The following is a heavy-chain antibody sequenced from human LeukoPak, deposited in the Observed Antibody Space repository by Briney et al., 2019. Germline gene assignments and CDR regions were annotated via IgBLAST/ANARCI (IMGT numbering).Heavy chain of an antibody. D-gene: IGHD5-24*01. J-gene: IGHJ4*02. Sequence: GGSLRLSCAGSGFTFSSAWMTWVRQTPGKGLEWVGHIKSRTDGGTTDYAAPVKGRFTVSRDDSTNTVYLQMNSLKTEDSAVYYCATEFYRNGYNYCGQGTLVTVSS. CDR1: GFTFSSAW. V-gene: IGHV3-15*01. CDR3: ATEFYRNGYNY. CDR2: IKSRTDGGTT.